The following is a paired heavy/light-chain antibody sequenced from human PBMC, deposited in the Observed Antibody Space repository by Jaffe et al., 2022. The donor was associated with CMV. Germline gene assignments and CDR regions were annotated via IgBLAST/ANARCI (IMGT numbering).Heavy chain of an antibody. CDR3: VRHNKIYFDSSGYFPNDAFDV. Sequence: EVQLVQSGAEVKKPGESLKISCQGSGYIFTYYWIGWVRQMPGKGLEWIGIIYAADSDTRYSPSFQGQVTISADKSVSTAYLQWSSLKASDTAMYYCVRHNKIYFDSSGYFPNDAFDVWGQGTMVTVSS. D-gene: IGHD3-22*01. CDR1: GYIFTYYW. J-gene: IGHJ3*01. CDR2: IYAADSDT. V-gene: IGHV5-51*01.
Light chain of an antibody. CDR2: DNN. J-gene: IGLJ2*01. CDR1: SSNIGNNY. Sequence: QSVLTQPPSVSAAPGQKVTISCSGSSSNIGNNYVSWYQQLPGTAPRLLIYDNNKRPSGIPDRFSGSKSGTSATLGITGLQTGDEADYYCGTWDTNLRAVIFGGGTKLTVL. CDR3: GTWDTNLRAVI. V-gene: IGLV1-51*01.